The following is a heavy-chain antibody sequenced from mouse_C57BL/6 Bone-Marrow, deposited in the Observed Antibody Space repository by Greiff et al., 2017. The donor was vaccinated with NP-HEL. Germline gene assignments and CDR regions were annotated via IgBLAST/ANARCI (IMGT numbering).Heavy chain of an antibody. J-gene: IGHJ4*01. CDR3: ARVVTTGHYYAMYY. CDR1: GYTFTSYG. D-gene: IGHD2-2*01. Sequence: QVQLQQSGAELARPGASVKLSCKASGYTFTSYGISWVKQRTGQGLEWIGEIYPRSGNTYYNEKFKGKATLTADKSSSTAYMELRSLTSEDSAVYFCARVVTTGHYYAMYYWGQGTSVTVSS. V-gene: IGHV1-81*01. CDR2: IYPRSGNT.